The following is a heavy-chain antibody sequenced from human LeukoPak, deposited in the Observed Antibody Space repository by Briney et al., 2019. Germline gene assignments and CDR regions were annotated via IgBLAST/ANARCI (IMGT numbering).Heavy chain of an antibody. J-gene: IGHJ4*02. Sequence: SETLSLTCTVSGGSISGYYWTWIRQPPGKGLEWIGYIYYSGSTNYNPSLKSRVTISIDTSKNHFALKLTSVTAADTALYYCARLRGYTYGNPGYWGQGSLVTVSS. CDR1: GGSISGYY. D-gene: IGHD5-18*01. CDR2: IYYSGST. CDR3: ARLRGYTYGNPGY. V-gene: IGHV4-59*08.